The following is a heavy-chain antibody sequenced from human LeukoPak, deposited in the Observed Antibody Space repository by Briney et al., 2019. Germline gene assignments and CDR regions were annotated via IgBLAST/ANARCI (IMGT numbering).Heavy chain of an antibody. CDR3: AMGSYDAFDI. D-gene: IGHD3-10*01. Sequence: GGSLRLSCAASGFTFSSYGMHWVRQAPGKGLEWVAVISYDGSNKYYADSVKGRFTISRDNSKNTLYLQMNSLRAEDTAVYYCAMGSYDAFDIWGQGTMVTVSS. V-gene: IGHV3-30*03. CDR2: ISYDGSNK. J-gene: IGHJ3*02. CDR1: GFTFSSYG.